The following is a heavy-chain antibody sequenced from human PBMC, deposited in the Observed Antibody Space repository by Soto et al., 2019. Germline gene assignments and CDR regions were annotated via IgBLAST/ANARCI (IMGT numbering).Heavy chain of an antibody. CDR2: IYYSGST. CDR3: ARRGGLADYYYMDV. D-gene: IGHD3-10*01. CDR1: GGSISSYY. J-gene: IGHJ6*03. V-gene: IGHV4-59*08. Sequence: SETLSLTCTVSGGSISSYYWSWIRQPPGKGLEWIGYIYYSGSTNYNPSLKSRVTISVDTSKNQFSLKLSSVTAADTAVYYCARRGGLADYYYMDVWGKGTTVTVSS.